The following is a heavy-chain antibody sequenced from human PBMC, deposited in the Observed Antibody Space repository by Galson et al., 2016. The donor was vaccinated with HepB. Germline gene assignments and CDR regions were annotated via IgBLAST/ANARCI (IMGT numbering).Heavy chain of an antibody. CDR2: SDPTNGET. D-gene: IGHD5-12*01. CDR3: ASDRAGQSGYDPYQYYGMDI. V-gene: IGHV1-24*01. Sequence: SVKVSCKVSGFTLPELPLNWVRQTPAKGLEWMGGSDPTNGETVYAQKFQGRVTMTEDTSIGTGYMELRSLTSEDTGVYYCASDRAGQSGYDPYQYYGMDIWGQGTTVIVSS. J-gene: IGHJ6*01. CDR1: GFTLPELP.